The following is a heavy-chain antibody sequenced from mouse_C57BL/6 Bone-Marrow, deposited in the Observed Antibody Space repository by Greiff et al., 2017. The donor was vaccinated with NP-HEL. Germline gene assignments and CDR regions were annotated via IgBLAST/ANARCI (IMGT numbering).Heavy chain of an antibody. J-gene: IGHJ4*01. V-gene: IGHV14-4*01. CDR1: GFNIKDDY. CDR3: TTYPPAMDY. Sequence: EVQLQQSGAELVRPGASVKLSCTASGFNIKDDYMHWVKQRPEQGLEWIGWIDPENGDTEYASKFQGKATITEDTSSNPAYLQLSSLTSEDTAVYYCTTYPPAMDYWGQGTSVTVSS. CDR2: IDPENGDT.